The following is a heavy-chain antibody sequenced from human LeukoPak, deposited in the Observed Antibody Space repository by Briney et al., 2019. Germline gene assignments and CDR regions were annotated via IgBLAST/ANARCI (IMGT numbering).Heavy chain of an antibody. CDR3: AKDLRGYGPY. J-gene: IGHJ4*02. V-gene: IGHV3-53*01. CDR1: GFTVSSNY. D-gene: IGHD1-1*01. CDR2: IYSGGTT. Sequence: PGGSLRLSCAASGFTVSSNYMTWVRQAPGKGLEWVSVIYSGGTTYYADSVKGRFTISRDNSKNTLYLQMNSLRAEDTAVYYCAKDLRGYGPYWGQGTLVTVSS.